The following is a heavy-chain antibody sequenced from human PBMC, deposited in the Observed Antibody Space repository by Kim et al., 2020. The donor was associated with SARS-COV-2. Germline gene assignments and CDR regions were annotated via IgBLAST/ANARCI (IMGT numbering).Heavy chain of an antibody. V-gene: IGHV3-33*01. CDR1: GFTFSTSG. D-gene: IGHD3-16*01. Sequence: GGSLRLSCAASGFTFSTSGMHWVRQAPGKGLEWVAVIWYDGRNKYYADSVKGRFTISRDNSQNTLYLQMNSLRAEDTAVYYCAREPSGGLLFGGWWGQGTLGIGSS. CDR3: AREPSGGLLFGGW. CDR2: IWYDGRNK. J-gene: IGHJ4*02.